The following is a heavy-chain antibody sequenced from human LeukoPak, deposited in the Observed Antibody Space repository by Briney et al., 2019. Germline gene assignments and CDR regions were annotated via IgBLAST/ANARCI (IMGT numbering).Heavy chain of an antibody. CDR3: ARQATNRVVSDY. CDR2: IYPADSDT. Sequence: GESLKISCEGSGYSFSNYWIAWVRQMPGKGLEWMGIIYPADSDTRYSPSFQGQVTVSADKSISTAYLQWSSPKASDTAMYYCARQATNRVVSDYWGQGTLVTVSS. J-gene: IGHJ4*02. D-gene: IGHD3-3*01. V-gene: IGHV5-51*01. CDR1: GYSFSNYW.